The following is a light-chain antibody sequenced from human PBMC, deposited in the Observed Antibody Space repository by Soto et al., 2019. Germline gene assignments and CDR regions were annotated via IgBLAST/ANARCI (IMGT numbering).Light chain of an antibody. CDR3: NSYASTSARL. J-gene: IGLJ3*02. CDR2: EVT. CDR1: SSDVGAFNY. Sequence: QSALTQPASVSVSPGQSITISCTGTSSDVGAFNYVSWYQQHPGKTPKLIIYEVTNRPSGVSNRFSGSKSGNTASLTISGLQAEDEDDYYCNSYASTSARLFGGGTKLTVL. V-gene: IGLV2-14*01.